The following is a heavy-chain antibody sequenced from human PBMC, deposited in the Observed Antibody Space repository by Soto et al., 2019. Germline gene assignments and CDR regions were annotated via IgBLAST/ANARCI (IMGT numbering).Heavy chain of an antibody. V-gene: IGHV3-48*03. D-gene: IGHD1-7*01. CDR1: GFMFSIYE. J-gene: IGHJ4*02. CDR2: ISSGGINI. CDR3: ARDHPNRNYGTCFDY. Sequence: GGSLRLSCAASGFMFSIYEMSWVRQAPGKGLEWVSYISSGGINIHYADSVKGRFTISRDNAKNSLYLQMDNLRAEDTAVYYCARDHPNRNYGTCFDYWGQGTPVTVSS.